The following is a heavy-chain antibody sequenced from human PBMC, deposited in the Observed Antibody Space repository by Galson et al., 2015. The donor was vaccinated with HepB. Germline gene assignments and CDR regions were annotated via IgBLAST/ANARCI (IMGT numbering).Heavy chain of an antibody. CDR1: GITFETYA. J-gene: IGHJ4*02. V-gene: IGHV3-23*01. CDR2: INGPGVTT. CDR3: AKGTMTIFGVDYWGVDS. D-gene: IGHD3-3*01. Sequence: SLRLSCAASGITFETYAMSWVRQGPGKGLEWVSAINGPGVTTYYADSAKGRFTISRDNSKNTLFLQMSSLRAEDTAVYYCAKGTMTIFGVDYWGVDSWGQGTLVTVSS.